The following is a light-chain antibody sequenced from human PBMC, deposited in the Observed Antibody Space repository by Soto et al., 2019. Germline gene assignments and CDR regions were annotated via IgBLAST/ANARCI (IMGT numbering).Light chain of an antibody. CDR1: QSVSSN. Sequence: EIVMTQSPATLSVSQGERATLSCRASQSVSSNLAWYQQKPGQAPRLLIYGASTRAIGIPARFSGSGSGTEFTLTISSLQSEDFAVYYCQHYNNWITFGQGTRLEIK. CDR3: QHYNNWIT. J-gene: IGKJ5*01. V-gene: IGKV3-15*01. CDR2: GAS.